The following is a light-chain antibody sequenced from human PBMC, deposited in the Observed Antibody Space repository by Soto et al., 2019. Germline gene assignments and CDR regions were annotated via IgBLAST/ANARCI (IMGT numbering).Light chain of an antibody. CDR1: SSDVGGYNY. V-gene: IGLV2-14*03. CDR2: DVS. J-gene: IGLJ1*01. CDR3: SSYTTSNTRQIV. Sequence: LTQPASVSGSPGQSITISCTGTSSDVGGYNYVSWYQHHPGKATKLMIFDVSNRPSGVSNRFSGSKSGNTASLTISGLQPEDEADYYCSSYTTSNTRQIVFGTGTKVTVL.